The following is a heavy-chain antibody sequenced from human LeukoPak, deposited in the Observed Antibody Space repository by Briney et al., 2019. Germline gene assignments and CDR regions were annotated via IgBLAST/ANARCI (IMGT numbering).Heavy chain of an antibody. CDR1: GFTFSSYA. D-gene: IGHD3-22*01. V-gene: IGHV3-23*01. CDR2: ISGSGGST. CDR3: AKGLGNSMIGHPEYAFDI. J-gene: IGHJ3*02. Sequence: QAGGSLRLSCAASGFTFSSYAMSWVRQAPGKGLEWVSAISGSGGSTYYADSVKGRFTISRDNSKNTLYLQMNSLRAEDTAVYYCAKGLGNSMIGHPEYAFDIWGQGTMVTVSS.